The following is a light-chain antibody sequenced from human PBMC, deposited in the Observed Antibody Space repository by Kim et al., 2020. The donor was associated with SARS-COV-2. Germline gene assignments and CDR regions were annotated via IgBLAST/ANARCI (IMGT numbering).Light chain of an antibody. CDR3: VQALQTPYT. CDR2: LGS. CDR1: QSLLHSNGYNC. Sequence: DIVMTQSPFSLPVTPGEPASISCRSSQSLLHSNGYNCLGWYLQKPGQSPQLLIYLGSNRASGVPDRFSGSGSGTDFTLKISRVEAEDVGVYYCVQALQTPYTFGQGTKLEI. V-gene: IGKV2-28*01. J-gene: IGKJ2*01.